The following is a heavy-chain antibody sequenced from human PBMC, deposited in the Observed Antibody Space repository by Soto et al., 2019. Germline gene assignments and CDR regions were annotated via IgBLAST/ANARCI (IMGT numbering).Heavy chain of an antibody. Sequence: GSLRLSCAASGFTFSSYSMNWVRQAPGKGLEWVSYISSSSSTIYYADSVKGRFTISRDNAKNSLYLQMNSLRDEDTAVYYCARALSSSGSPRLDYYYYYGMDVWGQGTTVTVSS. CDR1: GFTFSSYS. CDR3: ARALSSSGSPRLDYYYYYGMDV. J-gene: IGHJ6*02. V-gene: IGHV3-48*02. D-gene: IGHD6-19*01. CDR2: ISSSSSTI.